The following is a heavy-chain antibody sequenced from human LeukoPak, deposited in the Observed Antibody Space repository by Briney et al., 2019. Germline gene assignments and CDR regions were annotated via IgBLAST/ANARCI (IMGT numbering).Heavy chain of an antibody. CDR2: INHSGST. Sequence: PSETLSLTCAVYGGSFSGYYWSWIRQPPGKGLEWIGEINHSGSTNYNPSLKSRVTISVDTSKNQFSLKLSSVTAADTAVYYCARVLRPLYYYYYMDVWGKGTTVTVSS. J-gene: IGHJ6*03. V-gene: IGHV4-34*01. D-gene: IGHD3-9*01. CDR3: ARVLRPLYYYYYMDV. CDR1: GGSFSGYY.